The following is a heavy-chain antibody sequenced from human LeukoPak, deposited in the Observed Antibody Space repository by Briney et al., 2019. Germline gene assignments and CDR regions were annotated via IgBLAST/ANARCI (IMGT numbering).Heavy chain of an antibody. CDR3: ARDLRYFDWSTPGDY. CDR1: GYTFTGYY. Sequence: ASVKVSCKASGYTFTGYYMHSVRQAPGQGLEWMGGINPNSGGTNYAQKFQGRVTKTRDTSISTAYMELSRLRSDDTAVYYCARDLRYFDWSTPGDYWGQGTLVTVSS. V-gene: IGHV1-2*02. J-gene: IGHJ4*02. CDR2: INPNSGGT. D-gene: IGHD3-9*01.